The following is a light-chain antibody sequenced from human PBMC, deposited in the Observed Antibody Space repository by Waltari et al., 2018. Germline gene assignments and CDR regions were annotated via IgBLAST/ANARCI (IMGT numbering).Light chain of an antibody. CDR3: QQRNSWPLT. Sequence: EIVLTQSPVTLSLSPGEGATLSCKTSQSVGDFLAWDQQRPGQAPRLLIYDASLRAAGIPARFSGSGSGTDFTLTISSLESEDSAVYFCQQRNSWPLTFGPGTTV. V-gene: IGKV3-11*01. CDR2: DAS. CDR1: QSVGDF. J-gene: IGKJ3*01.